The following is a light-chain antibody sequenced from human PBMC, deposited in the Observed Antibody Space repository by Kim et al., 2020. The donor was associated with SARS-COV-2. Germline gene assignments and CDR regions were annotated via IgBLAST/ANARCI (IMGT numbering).Light chain of an antibody. CDR2: DNS. Sequence: APGKTARITCGGNNIGRETVHWYKQKPGQAPVLVVYDNSDRPSGIPERFSGSSSGNTATLTISRVEAGDEADYFCQVWDNSDDPVVFGGGTQLTVL. CDR1: NIGRET. V-gene: IGLV3-21*03. CDR3: QVWDNSDDPVV. J-gene: IGLJ2*01.